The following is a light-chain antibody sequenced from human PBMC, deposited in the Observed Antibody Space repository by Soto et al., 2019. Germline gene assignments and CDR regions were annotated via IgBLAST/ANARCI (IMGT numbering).Light chain of an antibody. CDR3: SAYTSSVTLYV. CDR2: EVS. J-gene: IGLJ1*01. CDR1: SSDVGTYNY. V-gene: IGLV2-14*01. Sequence: QSALTQPASVSGSPGQSITISCTGTSSDVGTYNYVSWYQQHSGKAPKLMIYEVSNRPSGVSNRFSGSKSGNTASLTISGLQAEDEADYYCSAYTSSVTLYVFGSGTKLTVL.